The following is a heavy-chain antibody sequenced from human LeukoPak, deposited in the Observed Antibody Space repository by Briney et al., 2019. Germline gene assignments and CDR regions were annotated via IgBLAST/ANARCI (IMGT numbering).Heavy chain of an antibody. J-gene: IGHJ4*02. CDR3: AKAHVPTMIRGVVSSD. V-gene: IGHV3-23*01. CDR2: ISPSGGVT. Sequence: GGSLRLFCATSGFTFSSYAMSWVRQAPGKGLEWVSTISPSGGVTFYSDSVRGRFTISRDYSKDTLFLQMNSLRAEDTALYYCAKAHVPTMIRGVVSSDWGQGTLVTVSS. CDR1: GFTFSSYA. D-gene: IGHD3-10*01.